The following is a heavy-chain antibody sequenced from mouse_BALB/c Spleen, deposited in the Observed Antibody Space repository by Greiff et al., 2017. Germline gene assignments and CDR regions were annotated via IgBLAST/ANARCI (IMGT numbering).Heavy chain of an antibody. V-gene: IGHV1-7*01. CDR2: INPSTGYT. CDR1: GYTFTSYW. Sequence: QVQLKQSGAELAKPGASVKMSCKASGYTFTSYWMHWVKQRPGQGLEWIGYINPSTGYTEYNQKFKDKATLTADKSSSTAYMQLSSLTSEDSAVYYCARVMITAPSFDYWGQGTTRTVSS. CDR3: ARVMITAPSFDY. J-gene: IGHJ2*01. D-gene: IGHD2-4*01.